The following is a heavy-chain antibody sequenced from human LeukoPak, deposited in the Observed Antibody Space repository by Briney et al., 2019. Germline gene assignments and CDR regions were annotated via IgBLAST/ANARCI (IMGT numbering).Heavy chain of an antibody. V-gene: IGHV1-2*02. J-gene: IGHJ4*02. Sequence: ASVKVSCKASGYTFIGYYIHWVRQAPGQGLEWMGWINCNRGDTTYAQTFQGRVTMTRDTSISTAYMELSSLKSDDTAVYYCAREVHSTRHFDYWGKGPLVTVSS. CDR3: AREVHSTRHFDY. CDR1: GYTFIGYY. D-gene: IGHD6-13*01. CDR2: INCNRGDT.